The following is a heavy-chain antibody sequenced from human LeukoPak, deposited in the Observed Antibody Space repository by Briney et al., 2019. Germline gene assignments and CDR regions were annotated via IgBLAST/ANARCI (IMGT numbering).Heavy chain of an antibody. CDR1: GGSISSGGYY. D-gene: IGHD3-22*01. Sequence: SRTLSLTCTVSGGSISSGGYYWGWIRQHPGKGLEWIGYIYYSGSTYYNPSLKSRVTISVDTSKNQFSLKLSSVTAADTAVYYCARGGDSSGYYPQHNYNWFDPWGQGTLVTVSS. CDR2: IYYSGST. CDR3: ARGGDSSGYYPQHNYNWFDP. V-gene: IGHV4-31*03. J-gene: IGHJ5*02.